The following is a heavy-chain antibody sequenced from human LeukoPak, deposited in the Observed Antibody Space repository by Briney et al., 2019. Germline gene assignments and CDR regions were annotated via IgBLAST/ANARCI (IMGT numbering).Heavy chain of an antibody. V-gene: IGHV3-23*01. Sequence: PGGSLRLSCAVSGFTFSSYTMSWVRQAPGKGLEWVSGISGSGGGTYYADSVKGRFTISRDNSKNTLYLQMNSLRAEDTAVYYCAKGGSSSPRSTFDYWGQGTLLTVSS. CDR2: ISGSGGGT. D-gene: IGHD6-13*01. CDR1: GFTFSSYT. J-gene: IGHJ4*02. CDR3: AKGGSSSPRSTFDY.